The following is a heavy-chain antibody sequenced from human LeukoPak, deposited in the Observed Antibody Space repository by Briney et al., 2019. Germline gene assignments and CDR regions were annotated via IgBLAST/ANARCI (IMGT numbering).Heavy chain of an antibody. D-gene: IGHD3-10*01. Sequence: ASVKVSCKASGYTFTGYYMHWVRQAPGQGLEWMGWINPNSGGTNHAQKFQGRVTMTRDTSISTAYMELSRLRSDDTAVYYCARAVGANWFDPWGQGTLVTVSS. CDR1: GYTFTGYY. CDR2: INPNSGGT. J-gene: IGHJ5*02. CDR3: ARAVGANWFDP. V-gene: IGHV1-2*02.